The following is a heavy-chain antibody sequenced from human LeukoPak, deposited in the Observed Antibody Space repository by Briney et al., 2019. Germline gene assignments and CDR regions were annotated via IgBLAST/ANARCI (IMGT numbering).Heavy chain of an antibody. Sequence: SETLSLTCIVSGGSISSSRDYWAWIRQPPGKGLEWIANIYYSGSTYYSPSLKSRVIISVDTSKNQFSLKLSSATAADTAVYYCARAHRITMVRDIRNAGLTHQSDAFDIWGQGTMVTVSS. CDR1: GGSISSSRDY. CDR2: IYYSGST. D-gene: IGHD3-10*01. CDR3: ARAHRITMVRDIRNAGLTHQSDAFDI. V-gene: IGHV4-39*01. J-gene: IGHJ3*02.